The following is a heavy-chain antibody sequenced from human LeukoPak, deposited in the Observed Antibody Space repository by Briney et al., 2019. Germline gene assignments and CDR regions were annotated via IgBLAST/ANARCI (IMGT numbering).Heavy chain of an antibody. CDR3: ARFHTSSWFFDS. CDR2: IYYSGST. J-gene: IGHJ4*02. Sequence: PSETLSLTCSVSGGSISSSSYSWGWVRQPPGKGLEWIARIYYSGSTYYNPSLKSRVTISVDTSKNQFSLKLTSVTAADTAVYYCARFHTSSWFFDSWGQGILVTVSS. CDR1: GGSISSSSYS. V-gene: IGHV4-39*07. D-gene: IGHD6-13*01.